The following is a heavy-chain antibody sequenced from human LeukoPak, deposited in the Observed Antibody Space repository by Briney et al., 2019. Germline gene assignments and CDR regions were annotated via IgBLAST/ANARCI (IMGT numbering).Heavy chain of an antibody. CDR1: GGSISSSSYY. CDR2: IYYSGST. CDR3: ARGSGQQLALDDYYYYMDV. V-gene: IGHV4-39*07. J-gene: IGHJ6*03. D-gene: IGHD6-13*01. Sequence: SETLSLTCTVSGGSISSSSYYWGWIRQPPGKGLEWIGSIYYSGSTYYNPSLKSRVTISVDTSKNQFSLKLSSVTAADTAVYYCARGSGQQLALDDYYYYMDVWGKGTTVTVSS.